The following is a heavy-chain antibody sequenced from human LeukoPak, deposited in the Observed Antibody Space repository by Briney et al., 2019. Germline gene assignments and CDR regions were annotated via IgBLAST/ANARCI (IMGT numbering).Heavy chain of an antibody. CDR3: AKDQRAGSYYPSGGYYFDY. CDR1: GLTFSSYG. J-gene: IGHJ4*02. V-gene: IGHV3-23*01. D-gene: IGHD1-26*01. CDR2: ISGSGGST. Sequence: AGGSLRLSCAASGLTFSSYGMSWVRQAPGKGLEWVSAISGSGGSTYYADSVKGRFTISRDNSKNTLYPQMNSLRAEDTAVYYCAKDQRAGSYYPSGGYYFDYWGQGTLVTVSS.